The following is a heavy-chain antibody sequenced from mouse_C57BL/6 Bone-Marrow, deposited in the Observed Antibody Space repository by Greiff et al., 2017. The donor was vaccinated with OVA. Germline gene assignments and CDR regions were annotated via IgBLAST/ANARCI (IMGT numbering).Heavy chain of an antibody. Sequence: QVQLQQSGAELARPGASVKLSYKASGYTFTSYGISWVKQRTGQGLEWIGEIYPRSGNTYYNEKFKGKATLTADKSSSTAYMELRSLTSEDSAVYFCARGVYFDYWGQGTTLTVSS. V-gene: IGHV1-81*01. CDR1: GYTFTSYG. J-gene: IGHJ2*01. CDR2: IYPRSGNT. CDR3: ARGVYFDY.